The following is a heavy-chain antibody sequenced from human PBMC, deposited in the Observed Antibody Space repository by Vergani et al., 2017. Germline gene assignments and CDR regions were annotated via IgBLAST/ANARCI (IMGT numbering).Heavy chain of an antibody. Sequence: QVQLVQSGAEVKKPGASVKVSCKASGYTFTSYYMHWVRQAPGQGLEWMGIINPSGGSTSYAQKFQGRVTMTRDTSTSTVYMELSSLRSEDTAVYYCARDPGSSSHYYYYVDVWGKGTTVTVSS. J-gene: IGHJ6*03. CDR2: INPSGGST. D-gene: IGHD6-6*01. V-gene: IGHV1-46*03. CDR3: ARDPGSSSHYYYYVDV. CDR1: GYTFTSYY.